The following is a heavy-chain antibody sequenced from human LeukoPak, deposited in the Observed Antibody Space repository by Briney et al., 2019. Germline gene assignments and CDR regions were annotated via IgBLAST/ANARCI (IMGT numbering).Heavy chain of an antibody. Sequence: GGSLRLSCAASGFTFSSYGMHWVRQAPGKGLEWVAIIRYDGSTKYYADSVKGRFTISRDNSKNTLYLQLNSLRAEDTAVYYCARDKAIVVVPAALPGGFDYCGQGTLVTVSS. CDR2: IRYDGSTK. CDR1: GFTFSSYG. J-gene: IGHJ4*02. D-gene: IGHD2-2*01. V-gene: IGHV3-30*02. CDR3: ARDKAIVVVPAALPGGFDY.